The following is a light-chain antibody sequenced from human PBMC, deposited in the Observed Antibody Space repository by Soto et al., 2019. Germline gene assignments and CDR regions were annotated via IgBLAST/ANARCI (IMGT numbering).Light chain of an antibody. CDR1: QSVSSY. CDR2: DAP. V-gene: IGKV3-11*01. J-gene: IGKJ2*01. Sequence: EIVLTQSPATLSLSPGERATLSCRASQSVSSYLAWYQQKPGQAPRLLIYDAPNRATGIPARFSGSGSGTDFTLTISSLEPEDFAVYYCQQRSNWPPLYTFGQGTKLEIK. CDR3: QQRSNWPPLYT.